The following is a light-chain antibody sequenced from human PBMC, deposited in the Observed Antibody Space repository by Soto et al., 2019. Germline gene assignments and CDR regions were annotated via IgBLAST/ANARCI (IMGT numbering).Light chain of an antibody. CDR1: QSVGTT. J-gene: IGKJ4*01. Sequence: EIVMTQFPDSLCVSPGESATLSCRASQSVGTTLAWYQQKPGQAPRLLIYGASTRASGSPPRFSGSGSGTEFTLNINYLRSEDIAVYYCQQYKDYVTFGGGTKVEV. CDR2: GAS. V-gene: IGKV3D-15*01. CDR3: QQYKDYVT.